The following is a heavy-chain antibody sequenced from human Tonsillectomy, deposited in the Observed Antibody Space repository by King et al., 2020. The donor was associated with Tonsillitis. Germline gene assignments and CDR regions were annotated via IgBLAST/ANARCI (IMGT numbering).Heavy chain of an antibody. D-gene: IGHD3-9*01. V-gene: IGHV3-48*01. CDR1: GFTSTSNG. Sequence: EVQLVESGGGWVKPGGPWRLPGAALGFTSTSNGLNWAGQAPGKGLQWVSYISSVSSTKNSADSVKGRLTISRDSATNSLFLQMNRLRAEDTAVYYCARDSGNEYFDYYFDYWGQGTLVTVSS. CDR2: ISSVSSTK. CDR3: ARDSGNEYFDYYFDY. J-gene: IGHJ4*02.